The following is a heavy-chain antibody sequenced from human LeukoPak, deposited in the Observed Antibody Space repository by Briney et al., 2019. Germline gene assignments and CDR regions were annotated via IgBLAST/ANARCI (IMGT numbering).Heavy chain of an antibody. J-gene: IGHJ4*02. V-gene: IGHV4-59*12. CDR3: ARDHPTFRLAN. CDR2: IYHSGST. CDR1: GDPISNYY. Sequence: SETLSLTCSVSGDPISNYYWNWIRQPPGKGLEWIGEIYHSGSTDYNPSLKSRVTISVDKSKNQFSLKLSSVTAADTAVYYCARDHPTFRLANWGQGTLVTVSS. D-gene: IGHD6-19*01.